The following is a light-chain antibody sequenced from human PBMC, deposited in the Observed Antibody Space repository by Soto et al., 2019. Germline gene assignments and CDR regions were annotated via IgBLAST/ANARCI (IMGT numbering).Light chain of an antibody. Sequence: QSALTQPPSASRSPGQSVTISCTGTSSDVGGYNYVSWYQHHPGKAPKLMIYEVSKRPSGVPDRFSGSKSGNTASLTVSGLQAEDEADYHCTVGSNDLWVFGGGTKLTVL. CDR3: TVGSNDLWV. V-gene: IGLV2-8*01. J-gene: IGLJ3*02. CDR2: EVS. CDR1: SSDVGGYNY.